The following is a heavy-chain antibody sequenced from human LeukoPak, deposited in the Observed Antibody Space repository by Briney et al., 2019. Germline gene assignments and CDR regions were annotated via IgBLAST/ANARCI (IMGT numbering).Heavy chain of an antibody. Sequence: GESLKISCKGSGYSFSSYWIGWVRQMSGKGLEWMGIIYAGDSDTRYSPSFQGQVTISADKSISTAYLQWSSLKASDTAMYYCARAPSYYYGSGSENYYYGMDVWGQGTTVTVSS. CDR1: GYSFSSYW. V-gene: IGHV5-51*01. D-gene: IGHD3-10*01. CDR3: ARAPSYYYGSGSENYYYGMDV. J-gene: IGHJ6*02. CDR2: IYAGDSDT.